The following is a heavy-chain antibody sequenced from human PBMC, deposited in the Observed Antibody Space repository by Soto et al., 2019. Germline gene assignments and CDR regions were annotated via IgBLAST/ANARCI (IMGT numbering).Heavy chain of an antibody. CDR3: ARTPSSSSWPEDPFDY. J-gene: IGHJ4*02. D-gene: IGHD6-13*01. V-gene: IGHV1-69*13. CDR1: GGTFSSYA. CDR2: IIPIFGTA. Sequence: ASVKVSCKASGGTFSSYAISWVRQAPGQGLEWMGGIIPIFGTANYAQKFQGRVTITADESTSTAYMELSSLRSEDTAVYYCARTPSSSSWPEDPFDYWGQGTLVTVS.